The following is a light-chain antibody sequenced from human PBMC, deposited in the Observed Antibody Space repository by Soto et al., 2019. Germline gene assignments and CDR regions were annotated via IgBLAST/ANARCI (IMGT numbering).Light chain of an antibody. J-gene: IGKJ2*01. V-gene: IGKV3-20*01. CDR3: RQYSSSLYT. Sequence: EIVLTQSPGTLSLSPGERATLSCRASQSVSSSYLAWYQQKPGQAPRLLIYGASSRATGIPDRFSGSESGTDFTLTISRLEPEDVEVYYCRQYSSSLYTFGQGTQLEI. CDR1: QSVSSSY. CDR2: GAS.